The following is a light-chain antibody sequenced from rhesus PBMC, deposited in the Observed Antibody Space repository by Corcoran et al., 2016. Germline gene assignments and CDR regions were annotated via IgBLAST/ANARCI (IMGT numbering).Light chain of an antibody. CDR3: QQHHSFPPS. V-gene: IGKV1-25*02. CDR1: QGISSY. J-gene: IGKJ2*01. Sequence: DIQMTQSPSSLSVSVGDRVTITCRASQGISSYLAWYQQKPGKPHKLLISAASTLQSGVPSRFSGSGSRTDFTLTISDLQPEDFATYYCQQHHSFPPSFGQGTKVEIK. CDR2: AAS.